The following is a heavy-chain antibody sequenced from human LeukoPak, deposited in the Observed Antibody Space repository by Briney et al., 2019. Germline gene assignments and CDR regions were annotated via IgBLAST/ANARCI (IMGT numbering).Heavy chain of an antibody. D-gene: IGHD2-15*01. J-gene: IGHJ3*02. Sequence: ASVKVSCKGSGYTFSSYAMHWVRQAPGQRLEWMGWISAYNGNTNFAQKLQGRVTMTTDTSTSTAYMELRSLRSDDTAVYYCASSTPPGDIWGQGTMVTVSS. CDR3: ASSTPPGDI. CDR1: GYTFSSYA. V-gene: IGHV1-18*01. CDR2: ISAYNGNT.